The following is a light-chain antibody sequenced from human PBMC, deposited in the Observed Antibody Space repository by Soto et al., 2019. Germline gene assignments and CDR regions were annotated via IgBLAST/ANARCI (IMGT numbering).Light chain of an antibody. Sequence: DIVMTQSPLSLPVTPGEPASISCRSSQSLLHSNGYNYLDWYLQKSGQSPQLLIYLGSNRASGVPDRFSGSGSGTDFTLKISRVGAEDVGVYYCMQALQTPRTFGQGTKVEIK. CDR1: QSLLHSNGYNY. CDR3: MQALQTPRT. V-gene: IGKV2-28*01. J-gene: IGKJ1*01. CDR2: LGS.